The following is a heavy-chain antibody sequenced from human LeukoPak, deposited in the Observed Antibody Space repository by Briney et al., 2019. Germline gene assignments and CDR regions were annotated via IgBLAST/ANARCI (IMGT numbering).Heavy chain of an antibody. V-gene: IGHV1-46*01. Sequence: ASVKVSCKASGYTFTSYYMHWVRQAPGQGLEWMGIINPSGGSTSYAQKFQGRVTMTRDTSTSTVYMELSSLRSEDTAVYYCARDPGELMTTVTKGDYWGQGTLVTVSS. CDR3: ARDPGELMTTVTKGDY. J-gene: IGHJ4*02. CDR1: GYTFTSYY. D-gene: IGHD4-17*01. CDR2: INPSGGST.